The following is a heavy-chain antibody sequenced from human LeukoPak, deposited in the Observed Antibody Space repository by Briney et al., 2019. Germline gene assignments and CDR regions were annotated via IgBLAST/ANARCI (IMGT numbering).Heavy chain of an antibody. CDR3: ARYLEVRGVIPNVYGMDV. V-gene: IGHV1-18*01. CDR2: ISAYSGNT. Sequence: ASVKVSCKASGYTFTSYGISWVRHAPGQGLEWMGWISAYSGNTNYAQKLQVRVTMTTDTSTSTAYMELRSLRSDDTAVYYCARYLEVRGVIPNVYGMDVWGQGTTVTVSS. J-gene: IGHJ6*02. CDR1: GYTFTSYG. D-gene: IGHD3-10*01.